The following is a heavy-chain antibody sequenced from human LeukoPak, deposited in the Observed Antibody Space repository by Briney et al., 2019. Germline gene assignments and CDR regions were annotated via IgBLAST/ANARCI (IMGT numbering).Heavy chain of an antibody. CDR2: FDPEDGET. D-gene: IGHD3-3*01. V-gene: IGHV1-24*01. Sequence: ASVKVSCKVSGYTLTELSMHWVRQAPGKGLEWMGGFDPEDGETIYAQKFQGRVTMTEDTSTDTAYMELSSLRSEDTAVYYCATRGSYYDFWSGYYRYFDYWGQGTLVTVSS. J-gene: IGHJ4*02. CDR1: GYTLTELS. CDR3: ATRGSYYDFWSGYYRYFDY.